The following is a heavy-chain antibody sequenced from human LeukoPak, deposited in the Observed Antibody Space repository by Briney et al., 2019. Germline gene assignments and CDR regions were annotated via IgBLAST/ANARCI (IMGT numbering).Heavy chain of an antibody. CDR2: INPSDGST. D-gene: IGHD5-24*01. CDR1: GYTFTDYF. Sequence: ASVKDSCKASGYTFTDYFMLWVRQAPGQGLEWMAIINPSDGSTTNSQKFQGRVTMTRDTSTSTVYMELSGLRSEDTALYYCARIRDGYNDAYDIWGQGTMVTVSS. V-gene: IGHV1-46*01. J-gene: IGHJ3*02. CDR3: ARIRDGYNDAYDI.